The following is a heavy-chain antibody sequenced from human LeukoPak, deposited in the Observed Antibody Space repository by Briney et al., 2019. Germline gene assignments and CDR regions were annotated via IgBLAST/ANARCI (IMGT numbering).Heavy chain of an antibody. J-gene: IGHJ5*02. CDR1: GFTFSSYE. CDR3: VGSWNYPDMGFGR. Sequence: GGSLRLSCEASGFTFSSYEMNWVRQAPGKGLEWVSYISSSGSTIYYADSVRGRFTISRDNDKNSLCVQMASLRGEDTAVYYCVGSWNYPDMGFGRWGKRALVT. CDR2: ISSSGSTI. D-gene: IGHD1-7*01. V-gene: IGHV3-48*03.